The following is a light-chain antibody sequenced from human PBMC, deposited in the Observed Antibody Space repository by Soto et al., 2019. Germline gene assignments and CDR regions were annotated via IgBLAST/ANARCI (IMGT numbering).Light chain of an antibody. CDR1: SSDIGSYDH. CDR3: ISYTNRQSYV. J-gene: IGLJ1*01. V-gene: IGLV2-14*01. CDR2: AVS. Sequence: QSGLTQPASVSGSPGQSITISCSGTSSDIGSYDHVAWYQQFPGKSPKLMIYAVSDRPSGVSDRFSGSKSGITASLTISGLQTEDEADYYCISYTNRQSYVFGTGTKVTVL.